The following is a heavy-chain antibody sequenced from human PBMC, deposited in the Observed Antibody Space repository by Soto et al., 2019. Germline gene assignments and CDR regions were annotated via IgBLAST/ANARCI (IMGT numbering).Heavy chain of an antibody. D-gene: IGHD1-26*01. V-gene: IGHV1-18*01. CDR2: ISAYNGNT. CDR1: GYTFTSYG. J-gene: IGHJ4*02. CDR3: ARVSTSGSYGSYFDY. Sequence: GASVKVSCKASGYTFTSYGISWVRQAPGQGLEWMGWISAYNGNTNYAQKLQGRVTVTTDTSTSTAYMELRSLRSDVTAVYYCARVSTSGSYGSYFDYWGQGTLVTVSS.